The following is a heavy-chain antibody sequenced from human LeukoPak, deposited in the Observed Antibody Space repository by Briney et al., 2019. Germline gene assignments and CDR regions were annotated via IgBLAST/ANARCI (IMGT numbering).Heavy chain of an antibody. Sequence: SETLSLTCTVSDDSIRSYYWSWIRQPPGRGLEWIGYVFHSGNTNYNPSLRSRVTISVDTSKNQFFLNLNSVTAADTAIYYCARHASHVPGTYRYYCYMDVWGKGTTVAVSS. CDR2: VFHSGNT. V-gene: IGHV4-59*08. CDR1: DDSIRSYY. J-gene: IGHJ6*03. CDR3: ARHASHVPGTYRYYCYMDV. D-gene: IGHD3-16*02.